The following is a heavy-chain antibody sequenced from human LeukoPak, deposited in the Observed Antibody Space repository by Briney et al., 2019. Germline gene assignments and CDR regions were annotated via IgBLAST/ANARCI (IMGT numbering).Heavy chain of an antibody. CDR2: IYTSGST. J-gene: IGHJ3*02. CDR3: ARDSGVVVPAAIGASDAFDI. Sequence: SXTLSLTCTVSGGSISSYYWSWIRQPAGKGLEWIGRIYTSGSTNYNPSLKSRVTISVETSKTQFSLKLSSVTAADTAVYYCARDSGVVVPAAIGASDAFDIWGQGTMVTVPS. CDR1: GGSISSYY. V-gene: IGHV4-4*07. D-gene: IGHD2-2*02.